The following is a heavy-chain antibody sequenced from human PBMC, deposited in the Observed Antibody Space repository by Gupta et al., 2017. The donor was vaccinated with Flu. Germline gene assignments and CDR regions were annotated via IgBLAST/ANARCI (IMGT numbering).Heavy chain of an antibody. CDR3: AGDSSGSYYYGLDV. CDR2: IIVRTNTA. V-gene: IGHV1-69*01. J-gene: IGHJ6*02. Sequence: QAPGHGLEWMGGIIVRTNTATYAQTFQGRVTIDADESTSTAYMDLSSLRSDDTAVYYCAGDSSGSYYYGLDVWGLGTTVNVSS. D-gene: IGHD3-22*01.